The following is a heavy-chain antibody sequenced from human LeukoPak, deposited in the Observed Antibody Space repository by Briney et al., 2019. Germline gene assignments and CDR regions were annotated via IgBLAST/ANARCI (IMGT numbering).Heavy chain of an antibody. J-gene: IGHJ4*02. D-gene: IGHD5-18*01. CDR2: INHSGST. V-gene: IGHV4-34*01. CDR3: ARTGDTATHFDY. Sequence: SATLSLTCAVYGGSFSGYYWSWIRQPPGKGLEWIGEINHSGSTNYNPSLKSRVTISVDTSKNQFSLKLTSVNAADTAVYYCARTGDTATHFDYWGQGTLVTVSS. CDR1: GGSFSGYY.